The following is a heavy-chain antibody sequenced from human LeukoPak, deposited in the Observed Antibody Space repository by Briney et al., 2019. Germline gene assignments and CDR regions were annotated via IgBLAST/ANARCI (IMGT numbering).Heavy chain of an antibody. CDR3: ARVFWAYGSGRVAFDI. V-gene: IGHV4-61*02. CDR2: IYTSGST. Sequence: PSQTLSLTCTVSGGSISSGSYYWSWIRQPPGKGLEWIGRIYTSGSTNYNPSLKSRVTISVDTSKNQFSLQLSSVTAADTAVYYCARVFWAYGSGRVAFDIWGQGTMVTISS. D-gene: IGHD3-10*01. CDR1: GGSISSGSYY. J-gene: IGHJ3*02.